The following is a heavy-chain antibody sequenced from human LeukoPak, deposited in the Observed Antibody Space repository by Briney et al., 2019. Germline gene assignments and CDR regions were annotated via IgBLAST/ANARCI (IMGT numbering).Heavy chain of an antibody. CDR3: AKSGGLSGSGRLGMDV. Sequence: GGSLRLSCAASGVTSSSYAMSWVRQAPGKGLEWVSAISGSGGSTYYADSVKGRFTISRDNSISTLYLQMSSLRAEDAAVYYCAKSGGLSGSGRLGMDVWGQGPTVTVSS. V-gene: IGHV3-23*01. CDR1: GVTSSSYA. CDR2: ISGSGGST. D-gene: IGHD3-10*01. J-gene: IGHJ6*02.